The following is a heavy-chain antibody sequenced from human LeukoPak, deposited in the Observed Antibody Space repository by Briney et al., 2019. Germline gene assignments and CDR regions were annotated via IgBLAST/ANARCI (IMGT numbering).Heavy chain of an antibody. V-gene: IGHV3-23*01. CDR3: AKDKGNWGSSYVY. CDR2: ISAASSNT. Sequence: PGGSLRLSCAASGFTFGSYAMTWVRQAPGKGLEWVSSISAASSNTQYADSVKGRFTISRDNSKTTLYLQMTSLSAEDTAVYYCAKDKGNWGSSYVYWGQGTLVTVSS. CDR1: GFTFGSYA. J-gene: IGHJ4*02. D-gene: IGHD7-27*01.